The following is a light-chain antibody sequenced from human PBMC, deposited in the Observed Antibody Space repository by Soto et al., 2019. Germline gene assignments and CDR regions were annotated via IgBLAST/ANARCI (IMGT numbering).Light chain of an antibody. V-gene: IGKV3-20*01. Sequence: ASQSVSSRLAWYQQKPGQAPRLLIYGASSRATGIPDRFSGSGSGTHFTLTCSILEPEDLAVYYCQQYGSSPWTFGQGTKVDIK. CDR3: QQYGSSPWT. CDR2: GAS. CDR1: QSVSSR. J-gene: IGKJ1*01.